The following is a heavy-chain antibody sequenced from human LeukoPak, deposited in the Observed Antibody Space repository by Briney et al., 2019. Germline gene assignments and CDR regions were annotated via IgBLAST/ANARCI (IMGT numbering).Heavy chain of an antibody. CDR1: GDSITSTSYY. CDR2: VSHSGRT. V-gene: IGHV4-39*07. D-gene: IGHD5-12*01. CDR3: AKDGYSGYDFVNWFDP. J-gene: IGHJ5*02. Sequence: SETLSLTCTVSGDSITSTSYYWGWIRQPPGKELQWIGTVSHSGRTYYSPSFQSRVTISVDTSKNQFSLRLNSVTAADTAVYYCAKDGYSGYDFVNWFDPWGQGTLVTVSS.